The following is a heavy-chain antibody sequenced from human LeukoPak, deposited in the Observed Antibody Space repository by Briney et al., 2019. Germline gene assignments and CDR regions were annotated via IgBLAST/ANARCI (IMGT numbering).Heavy chain of an antibody. J-gene: IGHJ4*02. V-gene: IGHV4-4*07. Sequence: SETLSLTCIVSGGSMSSYYWSWIRQPAGKGLEWIGRMYTDGSTNYNPFLNSRVTMSVDTSNNQFSLRLTSVTAADTAVYYCARSSRNYYGYFDYWGQGTLVTVSS. CDR2: MYTDGST. CDR1: GGSMSSYY. CDR3: ARSSRNYYGYFDY. D-gene: IGHD1-26*01.